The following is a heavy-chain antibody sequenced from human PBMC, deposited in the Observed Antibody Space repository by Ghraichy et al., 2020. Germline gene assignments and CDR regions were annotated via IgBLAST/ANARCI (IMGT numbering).Heavy chain of an antibody. V-gene: IGHV3-30-3*01. Sequence: GGSLRLSCAASGFTFSSYAMHWVRQAPGKGLEWVAVISYDGSNKYYADSVKGRFTISRDNSKNTLYLQMNSLRAEDTAVYYCASIIPGFDYWGQGTLVTVSS. CDR1: GFTFSSYA. J-gene: IGHJ4*02. CDR3: ASIIPGFDY. CDR2: ISYDGSNK. D-gene: IGHD3-3*01.